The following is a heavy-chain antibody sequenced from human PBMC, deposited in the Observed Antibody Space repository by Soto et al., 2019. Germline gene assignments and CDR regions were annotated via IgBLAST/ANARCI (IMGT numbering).Heavy chain of an antibody. Sequence: ASVKVSCKASGYTFTSYYMHWVRQAPGQGLEWMGIINPSGGSTSYAQKFQGRVTVTRDTSTSTVYMELSSLRSEDTAVYYCARGSGGYGSGSYDAFDIWGQGTMVTVSS. V-gene: IGHV1-46*03. J-gene: IGHJ3*02. CDR2: INPSGGST. CDR1: GYTFTSYY. CDR3: ARGSGGYGSGSYDAFDI. D-gene: IGHD3-10*01.